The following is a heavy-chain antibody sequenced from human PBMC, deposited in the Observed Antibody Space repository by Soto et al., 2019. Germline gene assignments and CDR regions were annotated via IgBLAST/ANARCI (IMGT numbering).Heavy chain of an antibody. J-gene: IGHJ6*02. V-gene: IGHV5-51*01. CDR3: ARQALPKGNYYYYGMDV. Sequence: GESLKISYKGSGYSFTRYWMGWVRQMPGKGLEWMGIIYPGDSDTRYSPSFQGQVTISADKSISTAYLQWSSLKASDTAMYYCARQALPKGNYYYYGMDVWGQGTTVTVSS. CDR2: IYPGDSDT. CDR1: GYSFTRYW. D-gene: IGHD2-2*01.